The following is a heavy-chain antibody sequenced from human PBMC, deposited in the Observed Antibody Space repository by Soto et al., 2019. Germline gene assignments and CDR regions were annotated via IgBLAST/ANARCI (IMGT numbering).Heavy chain of an antibody. CDR2: IYYGGST. CDR1: GVPITTFY. D-gene: IGHD3-10*01. V-gene: IGHV4-59*07. Sequence: QVQLQESGPALVRPSDSLSLMCSVSGVPITTFYWSWIRQAPVKGLEYIGYIYYGGSTHYNPALKSRVTISVDTANNEFSLKLRSVTAADTAAYYCARGQLLHYQYGLDVWGQGTTVIV. CDR3: ARGQLLHYQYGLDV. J-gene: IGHJ6*02.